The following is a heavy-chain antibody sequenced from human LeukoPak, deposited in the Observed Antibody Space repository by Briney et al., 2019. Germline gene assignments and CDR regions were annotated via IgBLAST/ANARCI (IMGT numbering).Heavy chain of an antibody. V-gene: IGHV1-46*01. J-gene: IGHJ4*02. D-gene: IGHD3-10*01. CDR1: GYTFTNYY. CDR2: INPSDGST. CDR3: ARALWFGELSIDY. Sequence: ASVKVSCKASGYTFTNYYIHWVRQAPGQGLEWMGIINPSDGSTSYAQKFRGRVTMTRDMSTSTVYMELSSPRSDDTAVYYCARALWFGELSIDYWGQGTLVTVSS.